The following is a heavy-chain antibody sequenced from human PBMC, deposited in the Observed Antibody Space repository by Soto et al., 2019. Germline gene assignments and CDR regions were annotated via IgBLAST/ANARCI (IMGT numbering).Heavy chain of an antibody. V-gene: IGHV1-46*01. J-gene: IGHJ3*02. D-gene: IGHD1-26*01. CDR1: GSTFTSHY. Sequence: QVQLVQSGAEVKKPGASVKVSCKASGSTFTSHYMHWVRQAPGQGLEWMGIITPSGGSTTNGQKFQGRLTMTRDTSTSTVYMELSSLRSEYTAVYYCAREVGTYAFDIWGQGTKVTVSS. CDR3: AREVGTYAFDI. CDR2: ITPSGGST.